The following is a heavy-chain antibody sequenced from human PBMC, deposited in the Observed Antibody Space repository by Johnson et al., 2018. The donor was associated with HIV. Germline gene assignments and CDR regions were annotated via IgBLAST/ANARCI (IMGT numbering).Heavy chain of an antibody. J-gene: IGHJ3*02. CDR1: GFTVSTNY. Sequence: MQLVESGGGLVQPGGSLRLSCASGFTVSTNYMSWVRQAPGKGLEWVSVIYSGDTTYYADYVNGRFTISRDNSKNTLYLQMNSLRAEDTAVYYCARAYSYGAFDIWGLGTKVTVSS. D-gene: IGHD5-18*01. V-gene: IGHV3-66*01. CDR3: ARAYSYGAFDI. CDR2: IYSGDTT.